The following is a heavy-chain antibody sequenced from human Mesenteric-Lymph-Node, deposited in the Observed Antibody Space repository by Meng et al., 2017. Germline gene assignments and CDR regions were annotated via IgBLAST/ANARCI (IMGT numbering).Heavy chain of an antibody. CDR1: GGSISSYY. J-gene: IGHJ4*02. D-gene: IGHD3-10*01. V-gene: IGHV4-59*08. CDR2: IYYSGST. CDR3: ARQSGYFDY. Sequence: QVQLQESGPGLVTPSETLSLTCTVSGGSISSYYWSWIRQPPGKGLEWIGHIYYSGSTNYNPSLKSRVTISVDTSKNQFSLKLSSVTATDTAVYYCARQSGYFDYWGQGTLVTVSS.